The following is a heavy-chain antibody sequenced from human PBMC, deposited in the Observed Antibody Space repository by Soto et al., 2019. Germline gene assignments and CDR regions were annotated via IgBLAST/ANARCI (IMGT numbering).Heavy chain of an antibody. J-gene: IGHJ5*02. CDR2: IYSSGIT. CDR1: GASMNTYF. D-gene: IGHD3-16*01. CDR3: ARGLRAFDP. V-gene: IGHV4-4*07. Sequence: PSETLSLTCVVSGASMNTYFCSWIRQPAWKGLEWIGRIYSSGITNYNPSLKSRVTMSVDTSKSQFSLRLNSMTAADTAVYYCARGLRAFDPLGQGNLVTVSS.